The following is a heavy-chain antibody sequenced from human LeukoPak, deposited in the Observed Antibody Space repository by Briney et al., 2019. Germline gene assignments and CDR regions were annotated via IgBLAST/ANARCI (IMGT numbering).Heavy chain of an antibody. CDR1: GFSFNDYA. D-gene: IGHD3-22*01. CDR2: INSDGSST. V-gene: IGHV3-74*01. CDR3: ARNARTVIVVGNWFDP. J-gene: IGHJ5*02. Sequence: GGSLRLSCVASGFSFNDYAMHWVRQAPGKGLVWVSRINSDGSSTSYADSVKGRVTISRDNAKNTLYLQMNSLRAEDTAVYYCARNARTVIVVGNWFDPWGQGTLVTVSS.